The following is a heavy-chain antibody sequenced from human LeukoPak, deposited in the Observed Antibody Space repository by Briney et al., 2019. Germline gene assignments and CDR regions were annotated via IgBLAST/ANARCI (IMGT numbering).Heavy chain of an antibody. Sequence: ASVKVSCKASGYTFTSYDINWVRQATGQGLEWMGWMNPNSGNTGYAQKFQGRVTITADESTSTAYMELSSLRSEDTAVYYCARAAAGVIDYWGQGTLVTVSS. V-gene: IGHV1-8*03. CDR3: ARAAAGVIDY. CDR1: GYTFTSYD. CDR2: MNPNSGNT. D-gene: IGHD6-13*01. J-gene: IGHJ4*02.